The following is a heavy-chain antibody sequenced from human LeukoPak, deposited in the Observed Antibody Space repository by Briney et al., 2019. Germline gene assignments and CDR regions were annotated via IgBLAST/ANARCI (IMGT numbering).Heavy chain of an antibody. CDR1: GMKFSDAW. J-gene: IGHJ3*02. CDR3: TWIRKALGGFDT. CDR2: IKSYGSGGTT. V-gene: IGHV3-15*01. D-gene: IGHD5-18*01. Sequence: GGSLRLSCAASGMKFSDAWISWVRQAPGKGPEWVGRIKSYGSGGTTDYGAPVKGRFTISGDDSKNMVYLQMNSLETEDTAVYYCTWIRKALGGFDTWGQGTMVTVSS.